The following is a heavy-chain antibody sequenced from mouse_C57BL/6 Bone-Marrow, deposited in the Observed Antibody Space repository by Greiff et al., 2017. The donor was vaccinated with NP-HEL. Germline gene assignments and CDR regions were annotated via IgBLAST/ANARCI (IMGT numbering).Heavy chain of an antibody. J-gene: IGHJ3*01. V-gene: IGHV1-64*01. Sequence: QVQLQQPGAELVKPGASVKLSCKASGYTFTSYWMHWVKQRPGQGLEWIGMIHPNSGSTNYNEKFKSKPTLTVDKSSSTAYMQLSSLTSEDSAVYYCASLQAYWGQGTLVTVSA. CDR1: GYTFTSYW. CDR2: IHPNSGST. CDR3: ASLQAY.